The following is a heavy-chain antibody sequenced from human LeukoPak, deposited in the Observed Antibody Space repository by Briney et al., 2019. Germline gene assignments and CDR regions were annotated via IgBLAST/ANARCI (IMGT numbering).Heavy chain of an antibody. D-gene: IGHD3-16*01. V-gene: IGHV3-23*01. J-gene: IGHJ5*02. CDR1: GFTFTNYA. Sequence: AGGSLRLSCATSGFTFTNYAMNRVRQAPGKGLEWVSAVTGPGDTTYYADSVKGQFFMSREDSKTTVYLQMNSLRAEDTAIYYCAKGAEIDLWGQGTLVTVSS. CDR2: VTGPGDTT. CDR3: AKGAEIDL.